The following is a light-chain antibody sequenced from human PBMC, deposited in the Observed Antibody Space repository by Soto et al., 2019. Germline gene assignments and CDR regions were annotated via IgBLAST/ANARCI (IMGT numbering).Light chain of an antibody. V-gene: IGKV3-20*01. CDR1: RSVSSNY. Sequence: EIVLTQSPGTLSLSPGETATLSCRASRSVSSNYLAWYQQRPGQAPRLLINRASNRATGIPDRFTGSGSGTDFTLTISRLEPDDSAVYYCNHYDRSPPYTFGQGTRLEIK. J-gene: IGKJ5*01. CDR2: RAS. CDR3: NHYDRSPPYT.